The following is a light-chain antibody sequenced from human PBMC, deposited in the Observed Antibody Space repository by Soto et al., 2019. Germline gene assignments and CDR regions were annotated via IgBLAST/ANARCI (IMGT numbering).Light chain of an antibody. CDR3: SSYTSSSTLEVV. J-gene: IGLJ2*01. CDR2: EVS. Sequence: QSALTQPASVSGSPGQSITISRTGTSSDVGGYNYVSWYQQHPGKAPKLMIYEVSNRPSGVSNRFSGSKSGNTASLTISGLQAEDEADYYCSSYTSSSTLEVVFGGGTQLTVL. CDR1: SSDVGGYNY. V-gene: IGLV2-14*01.